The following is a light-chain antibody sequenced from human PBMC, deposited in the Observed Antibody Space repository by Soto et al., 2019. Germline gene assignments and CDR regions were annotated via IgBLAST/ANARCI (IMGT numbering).Light chain of an antibody. CDR3: CSYARSSTYV. CDR2: DVT. CDR1: SSYVGAYNY. J-gene: IGLJ1*01. V-gene: IGLV2-11*01. Sequence: QCARPHPVSVSWSPRHSVTICCTGTSSYVGAYNYVSWYQQHPGKAPKLMIYDVTKRPSGVPDRFSGSKSGNTASLTISGLQAEDEADYYCCSYARSSTYVFGTGTKVTVL.